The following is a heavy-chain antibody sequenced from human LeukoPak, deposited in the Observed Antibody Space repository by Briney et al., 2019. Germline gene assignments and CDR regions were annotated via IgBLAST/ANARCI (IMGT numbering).Heavy chain of an antibody. Sequence: PGGSLRLSCAASGFTFSSYSMNWVRQAPGKGLEWVSSISSSSSYIYYADSVKGRFTISRDNAKNSLYLQMNSLRAEDTAVYYCARDHVAVAGTDSDYWGQGTLVTVSS. J-gene: IGHJ4*02. V-gene: IGHV3-21*01. CDR3: ARDHVAVAGTDSDY. CDR1: GFTFSSYS. D-gene: IGHD6-19*01. CDR2: ISSSSSYI.